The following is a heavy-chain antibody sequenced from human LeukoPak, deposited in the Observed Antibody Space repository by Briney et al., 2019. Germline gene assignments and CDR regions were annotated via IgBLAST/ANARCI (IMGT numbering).Heavy chain of an antibody. J-gene: IGHJ4*02. V-gene: IGHV3-21*01. CDR1: GFTFSSYS. D-gene: IGHD1-26*01. CDR3: ARVTANQYSGSYPGGFDY. CDR2: ISSSSSYI. Sequence: GGSLRLSCAASGFTFSSYSMNWVRQAPGKGLEWVSSISSSSSYIYYADSVKGRFTISRDNAKNSLYLQMNSLRAEDTAVYYCARVTANQYSGSYPGGFDYWGQGTLVTVSS.